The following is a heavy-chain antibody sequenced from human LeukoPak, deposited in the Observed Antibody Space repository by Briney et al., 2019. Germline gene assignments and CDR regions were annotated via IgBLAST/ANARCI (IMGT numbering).Heavy chain of an antibody. D-gene: IGHD3-10*01. V-gene: IGHV3-23*01. Sequence: GRSLRLSCAASGFTFSSYGMHWVRQAPGKGLEWVSAISESGGITSYADSVKGRFTISRVNSKNTLYLQMNSLRADDTAVYYCAKRGGFIDAFDIWGQGTMVTVSS. CDR3: AKRGGFIDAFDI. J-gene: IGHJ3*02. CDR1: GFTFSSYG. CDR2: ISESGGIT.